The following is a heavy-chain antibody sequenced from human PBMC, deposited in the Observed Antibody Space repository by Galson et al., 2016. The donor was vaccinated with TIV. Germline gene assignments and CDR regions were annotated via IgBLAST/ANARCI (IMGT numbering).Heavy chain of an antibody. V-gene: IGHV4-4*07. J-gene: IGHJ5*02. Sequence: ETLSLTCSVSGDSISNNLVYWTWIRQPAGKGLEWIGRIHSSGTTSYNPTLQSRVVISLDTSKGLFFLNLTPVTVADTAPYYCTRGSCITSLGVVTRGWLDPWGQGTLVTVSS. CDR2: IHSSGTT. CDR3: TRGSCITSLGVVTRGWLDP. D-gene: IGHD3-3*01. CDR1: GDSISNNLVY.